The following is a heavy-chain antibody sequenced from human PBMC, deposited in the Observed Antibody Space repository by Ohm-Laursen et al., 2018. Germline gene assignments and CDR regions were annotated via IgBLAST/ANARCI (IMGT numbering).Heavy chain of an antibody. J-gene: IGHJ3*02. V-gene: IGHV3-48*03. Sequence: GSLRLSCAAPGFTFRSYEMNWVRQVPGKGLEWVSYISSSGSDIYYVDSVKGRFIISRDNAKNSLYLQMNSLRAEDTAVYYCARNMTTVHAFDIWGQGTMVTVSS. CDR2: ISSSGSDI. CDR1: GFTFRSYE. CDR3: ARNMTTVHAFDI. D-gene: IGHD4-17*01.